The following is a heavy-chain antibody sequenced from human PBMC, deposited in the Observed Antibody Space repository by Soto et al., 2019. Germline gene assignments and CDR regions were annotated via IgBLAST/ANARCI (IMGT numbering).Heavy chain of an antibody. V-gene: IGHV4-34*01. CDR3: ARGLYSSSWYAAVRFDP. CDR2: INHSGST. CDR1: GGSFSGYY. J-gene: IGHJ5*02. Sequence: SETLSLTCAVYGGSFSGYYWSWIRQPPGKGLEWIGEINHSGSTNYNPSLKSRVTISVDTSKNQFSLKLSSVTAADTAVYYCARGLYSSSWYAAVRFDPWGQGTLVTVSS. D-gene: IGHD6-13*01.